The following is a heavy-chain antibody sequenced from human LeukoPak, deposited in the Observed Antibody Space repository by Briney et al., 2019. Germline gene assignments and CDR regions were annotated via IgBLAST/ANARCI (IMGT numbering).Heavy chain of an antibody. V-gene: IGHV1-69*05. D-gene: IGHD2-2*01. Sequence: SVKVSCKASGGSFSSNIIGWVRQATGQGLEWMGGIVPIFGKTKYAQKFQGRVTITTDESSSTAYMELSSLRSDDTAIYYCARGWGIPAPISWFDPWGQGTLVTVSS. CDR1: GGSFSSNI. CDR3: ARGWGIPAPISWFDP. J-gene: IGHJ5*02. CDR2: IVPIFGKT.